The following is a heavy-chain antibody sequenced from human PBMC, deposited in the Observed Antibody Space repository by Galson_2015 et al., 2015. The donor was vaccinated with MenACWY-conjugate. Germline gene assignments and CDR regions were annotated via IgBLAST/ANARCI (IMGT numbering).Heavy chain of an antibody. CDR3: ARDRKDPTVSLPSNWFDP. CDR1: GFTFGSYW. CDR2: IDRAGSSI. V-gene: IGHV3-74*01. D-gene: IGHD4-11*01. Sequence: SLRLSCAASGFTFGSYWMHWVRQAPGKGLVWVSCIDRAGSSITYADSVKGRFTISRDNAKNTLYLQMNSLRAEDTAVYYCARDRKDPTVSLPSNWFDPWGQRPQVIVSS. J-gene: IGHJ5*02.